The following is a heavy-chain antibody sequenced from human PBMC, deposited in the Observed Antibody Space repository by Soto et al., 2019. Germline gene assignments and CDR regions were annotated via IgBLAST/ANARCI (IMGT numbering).Heavy chain of an antibody. CDR3: ARDGSKSRYYYYRMDV. V-gene: IGHV3-30-3*01. Sequence: QVEMVESGGGVVQPGRSLRLCCAASGFTFSSYVMHWVRQAPGKGLEWVAVISYDGSNKYYAGSVKGRLTISRDNSKNTLYLQMNSLRADDTAVYYCARDGSKSRYYYYRMDVWGQGTTVTVSS. CDR1: GFTFSSYV. CDR2: ISYDGSNK. J-gene: IGHJ6*02. D-gene: IGHD3-3*01.